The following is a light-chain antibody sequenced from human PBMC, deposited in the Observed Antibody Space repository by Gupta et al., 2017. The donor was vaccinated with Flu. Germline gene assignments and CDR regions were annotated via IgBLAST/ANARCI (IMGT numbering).Light chain of an antibody. CDR2: WAT. CDR1: QSVLYSLNNKNY. J-gene: IGKJ4*02. V-gene: IGKV4-1*01. Sequence: DIVITQSPDSLAVSLGERATINCKSSQSVLYSLNNKNYLQWYQHKPGQPPELLIHWATSRAYGVPAPFSCSGFRTDFTLTSSRLQAEDVAIYFQQQGLDANRFGGGTKVEIK. CDR3: QQGLDANR.